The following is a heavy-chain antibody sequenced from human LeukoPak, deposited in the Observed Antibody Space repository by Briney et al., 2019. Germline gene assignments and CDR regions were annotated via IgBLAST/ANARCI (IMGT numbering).Heavy chain of an antibody. J-gene: IGHJ3*02. CDR3: ARSRDGYNRYAFDI. CDR1: GGSISSGGYC. V-gene: IGHV4-31*03. D-gene: IGHD5-24*01. Sequence: PSQTLSLTCTVSGGSISSGGYCWSWIRQHPGKGLEWIGYIYYSGSTYCNPSLKSRVTISVDASKNQFSLKLSSVTAADTAVYYCARSRDGYNRYAFDIWGQGTMVTVSS. CDR2: IYYSGST.